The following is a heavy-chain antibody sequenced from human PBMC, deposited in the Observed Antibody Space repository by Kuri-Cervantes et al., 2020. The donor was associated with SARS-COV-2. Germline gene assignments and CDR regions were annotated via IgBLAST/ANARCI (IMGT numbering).Heavy chain of an antibody. J-gene: IGHJ6*03. CDR2: IYTSGST. CDR1: GYSISSGYY. CDR3: ARDLPSDYTYYYYYMDV. D-gene: IGHD4/OR15-4a*01. Sequence: GSLRLSCTVSGYSISSGYYWGWIRQPPGKGLEWIGRIYTSGSTNYNPSLKSRVTMSVDTSKNQFSLKLSSVTAADTAVYYCARDLPSDYTYYYYYMDVWGKGTTVTVSS. V-gene: IGHV4-38-2*02.